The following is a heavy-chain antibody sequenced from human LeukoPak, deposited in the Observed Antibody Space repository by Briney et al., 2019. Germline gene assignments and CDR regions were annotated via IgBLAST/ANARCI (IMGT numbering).Heavy chain of an antibody. Sequence: GESLKISCKGSGYSFTSYWIGWVRQMPGKGLEWMGIIYPGDSDTRYSPSFQGQVTISADKSISTAYLQWSSLKASDTTMYYCARRKGGLGYCSSTSCYFDYWGQGTLVTVSS. D-gene: IGHD2-2*01. V-gene: IGHV5-51*01. CDR3: ARRKGGLGYCSSTSCYFDY. CDR1: GYSFTSYW. J-gene: IGHJ4*02. CDR2: IYPGDSDT.